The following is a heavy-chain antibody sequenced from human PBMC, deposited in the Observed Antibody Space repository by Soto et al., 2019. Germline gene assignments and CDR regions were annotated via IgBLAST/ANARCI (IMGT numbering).Heavy chain of an antibody. Sequence: PSETLSLTCTVSGGFIWGWIRQSPDKGLEWIGYIYNSGRYNYNPSLESRLTISIDTSKNQFSLRLASVTAADTAVYYCASSHAGAHITAAVHWGQGTLVTVSS. CDR1: GGFI. J-gene: IGHJ4*02. D-gene: IGHD6-13*01. V-gene: IGHV4-59*01. CDR3: ASSHAGAHITAAVH. CDR2: IYNSGRY.